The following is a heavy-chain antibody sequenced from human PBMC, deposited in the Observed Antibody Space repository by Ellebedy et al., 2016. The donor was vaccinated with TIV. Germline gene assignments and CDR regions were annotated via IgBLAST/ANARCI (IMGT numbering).Heavy chain of an antibody. V-gene: IGHV1-18*01. D-gene: IGHD3-16*01. CDR2: ISAYNGNT. CDR3: TKHWGAYYYYGMDV. CDR1: GDILSSYA. J-gene: IGHJ6*02. Sequence: AASVKVPCKASGDILSSYAISWVRQAPGQGLEWMGWISAYNGNTNYAQKLQGRVTMTTDTSTSTAYMELRSLRSDDTAVYYCTKHWGAYYYYGMDVWGQGTTVTVSS.